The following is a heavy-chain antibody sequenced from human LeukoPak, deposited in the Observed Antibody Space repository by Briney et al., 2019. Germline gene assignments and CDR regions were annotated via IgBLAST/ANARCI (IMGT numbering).Heavy chain of an antibody. J-gene: IGHJ4*02. V-gene: IGHV3-23*01. CDR2: ISGSGGST. D-gene: IGHD6-13*01. CDR3: AKSTSWGIAAAGGY. Sequence: GGSLRLSCAASGFTFSSYAMSWVRQAPGKGLEWVSAISGSGGSTYYADSVKGRFTISRDNSKNTLYLQMNSLRAEDTAVYYYAKSTSWGIAAAGGYWGQGTLVTVSS. CDR1: GFTFSSYA.